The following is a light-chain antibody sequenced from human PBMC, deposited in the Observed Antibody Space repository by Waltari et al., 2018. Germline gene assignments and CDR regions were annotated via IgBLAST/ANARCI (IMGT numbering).Light chain of an antibody. J-gene: IGLJ3*02. CDR1: SSDVGSYNL. V-gene: IGLV2-23*02. Sequence: QSALTQTATVSGSPGQSFTISCPGISSDVGSYNLASWYQQPPGKAPTLILYDVNKRPSGVSNRFSGSKSGNTASLTISGLQAADEADYYCCSYAGSAISVFGGGTRLTVL. CDR2: DVN. CDR3: CSYAGSAISV.